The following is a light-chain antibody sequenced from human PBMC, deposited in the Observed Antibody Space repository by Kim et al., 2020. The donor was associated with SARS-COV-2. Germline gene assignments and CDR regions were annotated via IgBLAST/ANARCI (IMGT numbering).Light chain of an antibody. CDR2: NTS. J-gene: IGKJ2*03. Sequence: LSASVGDRVTITCRPSQSISTWLAWYQQKPGKGPKLLIYNTSNLETGVPSRFSGSGSGTEFTLTINNLQPDDFATYYCQQYDSFYSFGQGTKLEI. V-gene: IGKV1-5*03. CDR3: QQYDSFYS. CDR1: QSISTW.